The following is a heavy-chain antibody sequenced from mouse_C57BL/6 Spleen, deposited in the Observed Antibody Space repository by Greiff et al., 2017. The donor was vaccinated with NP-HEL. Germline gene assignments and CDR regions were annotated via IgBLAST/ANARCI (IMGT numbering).Heavy chain of an antibody. Sequence: VQLQQSGAELVKPGASVKLSCKASGYTFTSYWMHWVKQRPGRGLEWIGRIDPNGGGTKYNEKFKSKATLTVDKPSSTAYMQLSSLTSEDSAVYYCARSPFYYGYDEDWFAYWGQGTLVTVSA. J-gene: IGHJ3*01. V-gene: IGHV1-72*01. CDR1: GYTFTSYW. D-gene: IGHD2-2*01. CDR2: IDPNGGGT. CDR3: ARSPFYYGYDEDWFAY.